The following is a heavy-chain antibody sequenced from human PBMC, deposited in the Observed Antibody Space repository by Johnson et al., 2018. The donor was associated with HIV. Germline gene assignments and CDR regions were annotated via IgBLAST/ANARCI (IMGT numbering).Heavy chain of an antibody. V-gene: IGHV3-30-3*01. Sequence: QMLLVESGGGVVQPGRSLRLSCAASGFTFSSYAMHWVRQAPGKGLEWVAVISYDGSNKYYADSVKGRFTISRDNSNNTLYLQMNSLRAEDTAVYYCASLIAAAGDDAFDIWGQGTMVTVSS. CDR1: GFTFSSYA. D-gene: IGHD6-13*01. J-gene: IGHJ3*02. CDR3: ASLIAAAGDDAFDI. CDR2: ISYDGSNK.